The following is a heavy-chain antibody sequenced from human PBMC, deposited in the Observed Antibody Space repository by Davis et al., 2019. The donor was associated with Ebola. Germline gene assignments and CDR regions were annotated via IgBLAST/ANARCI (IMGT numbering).Heavy chain of an antibody. CDR1: GFTFSSYD. D-gene: IGHD5-18*01. V-gene: IGHV3-13*01. Sequence: PGGSLRLSCAASGFTFSSYDMHWVRQATGKGLEWVSTIGTVGDTYYPGSVKGRFTISRDNAKNSLYLQMNSLRAEDTAVYYCARDRGTVMVTNWYFDLWGRGTLVTVSS. CDR2: IGTVGDT. CDR3: ARDRGTVMVTNWYFDL. J-gene: IGHJ2*01.